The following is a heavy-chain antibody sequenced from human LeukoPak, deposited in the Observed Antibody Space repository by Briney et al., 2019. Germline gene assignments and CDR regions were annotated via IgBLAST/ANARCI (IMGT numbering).Heavy chain of an antibody. D-gene: IGHD6-13*01. J-gene: IGHJ4*02. CDR3: ARGVAAGVDF. CDR1: GYPFTSLD. V-gene: IGHV1-8*01. Sequence: ASVKVSCKASGYPFTSLDLNWVRQATGQGPEWMGWMSPNNGVTGYAQKFQGRVTMTRDISISTAYMELSSLTSEDTAVYYCARGVAAGVDFWGQGTLVTVSS. CDR2: MSPNNGVT.